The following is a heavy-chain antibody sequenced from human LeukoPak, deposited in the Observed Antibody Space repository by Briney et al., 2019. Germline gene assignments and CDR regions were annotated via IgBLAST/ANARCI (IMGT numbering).Heavy chain of an antibody. V-gene: IGHV4-59*08. CDR3: ARQGGGFWYFDL. CDR2: IYYSGST. CDR1: GGSISSYY. Sequence: PSETLSLTCTVSGGSISSYYWSWIRQPPGKGLEWIGYIYYSGSTNYNPSLKSRVTISVDTSKNQFSLKLSSVTAADTAVYYCARQGGGFWYFDLWGRGTLVTGSS. J-gene: IGHJ2*01. D-gene: IGHD6-25*01.